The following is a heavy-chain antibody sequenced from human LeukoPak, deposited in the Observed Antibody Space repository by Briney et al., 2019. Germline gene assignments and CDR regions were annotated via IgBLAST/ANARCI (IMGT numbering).Heavy chain of an antibody. V-gene: IGHV4-59*01. CDR1: GGSISSYY. CDR2: IYYSGST. J-gene: IGHJ5*02. CDR3: ARDNLEWPPVGFDP. D-gene: IGHD3-3*01. Sequence: PSETLSLTCTVSGGSISSYYWSWIRQPPGKGLEWIGYIYYSGSTNYNPSLKGRVTISVDTSKNQFSLKLSSVTAADTAVYYCARDNLEWPPVGFDPWGQGTLVTVSS.